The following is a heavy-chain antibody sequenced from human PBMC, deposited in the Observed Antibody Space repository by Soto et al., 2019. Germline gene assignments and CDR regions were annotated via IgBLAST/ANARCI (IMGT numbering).Heavy chain of an antibody. V-gene: IGHV1-58*01. CDR3: VLCTSTSCYGKFGY. CDR1: GFTFSRSA. J-gene: IGHJ4*02. D-gene: IGHD2-2*01. Sequence: SVKVSCKASGFTFSRSAVQWLRQARGQRLEWIGWIVVGSGDTNYAQNFQERVTIARDMSTTTVFLEVSSLRSEDTAVYYCVLCTSTSCYGKFGYWGQGSQVTVSS. CDR2: IVVGSGDT.